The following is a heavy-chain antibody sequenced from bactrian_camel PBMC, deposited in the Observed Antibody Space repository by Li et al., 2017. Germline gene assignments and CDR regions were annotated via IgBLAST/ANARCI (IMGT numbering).Heavy chain of an antibody. CDR3: ATVSTWNYYSVYVVDDY. CDR1: GFTFSGYW. CDR2: IRSHGGST. V-gene: IGHV3S1*01. Sequence: HVQLVESGGGSVQAGGSLSLSCTASGFTFSGYWMYWVRQTPAKGLEWVSTIRSHGGSTYSADFVEGRFTISRDNAKNTLYLQMNSLRTEDTAVYYCATVSTWNYYSVYVVDDYCGQGTQVTVS. D-gene: IGHD4*01. J-gene: IGHJ4*01.